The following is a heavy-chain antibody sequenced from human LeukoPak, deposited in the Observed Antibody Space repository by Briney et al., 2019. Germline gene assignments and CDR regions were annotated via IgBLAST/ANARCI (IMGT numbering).Heavy chain of an antibody. CDR3: ARVVPLAAGYDRAGYYFGY. D-gene: IGHD3-22*01. Sequence: PVKVSCKASGGTFSSYAISWVRQAPGQGLEWMGGIIPIFGTANYAQKFQGRVTITTDESTSTAYMELSSLRSEDTAVYYCARVVPLAAGYDRAGYYFGYWGQGTLVTVSS. V-gene: IGHV1-69*05. CDR2: IIPIFGTA. J-gene: IGHJ4*02. CDR1: GGTFSSYA.